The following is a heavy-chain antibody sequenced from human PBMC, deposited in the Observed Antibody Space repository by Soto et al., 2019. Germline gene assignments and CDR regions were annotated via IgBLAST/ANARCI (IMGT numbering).Heavy chain of an antibody. V-gene: IGHV4-59*01. CDR1: GGSISSYY. D-gene: IGHD2-2*01. CDR3: ARDLRTSNYYYGMDV. CDR2: IYYSGST. Sequence: SETLSLTGPVAGGSISSYYWSWIRQPPGKGREWIGDIYYSGSTNYNPPLKSRVTISVDTSKNQFSLKLSSVTAADTAVYYCARDLRTSNYYYGMDVWGQGTTVTVSS. J-gene: IGHJ6*02.